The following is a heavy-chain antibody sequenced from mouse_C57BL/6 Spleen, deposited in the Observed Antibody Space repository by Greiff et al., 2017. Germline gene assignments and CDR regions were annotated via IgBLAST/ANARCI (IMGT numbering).Heavy chain of an antibody. Sequence: VQLQQSGAELARPGASVKMSCKASGYTFTSYTMHWVKQRPGQGLEWIGYINPSSGYTKYNQKFKDKATLTADKSSSTAYMQLSSLTSEDSAVYYCARGDDGYYVGAMDYWGQGTSVTVSS. CDR3: ARGDDGYYVGAMDY. D-gene: IGHD2-3*01. CDR1: GYTFTSYT. V-gene: IGHV1-4*01. J-gene: IGHJ4*01. CDR2: INPSSGYT.